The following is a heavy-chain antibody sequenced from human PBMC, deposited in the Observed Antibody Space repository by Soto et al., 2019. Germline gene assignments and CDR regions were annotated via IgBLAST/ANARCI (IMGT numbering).Heavy chain of an antibody. CDR1: GFTFSYG. CDR3: AKLVIGYCSGNTCDDY. CDR2: ISYDSSNK. V-gene: IGHV3-30*18. J-gene: IGHJ4*02. D-gene: IGHD2-15*01. Sequence: VQLLESGGGLIQPGGSLRLSCAASGFTFSYGIHWLRQAPGKGLERVAYISYDSSNKFYGDSVKGRFTISRDNSNNTQFLQMTSLRAEDTAVYYCAKLVIGYCSGNTCDDYWGQGTLVAVSS.